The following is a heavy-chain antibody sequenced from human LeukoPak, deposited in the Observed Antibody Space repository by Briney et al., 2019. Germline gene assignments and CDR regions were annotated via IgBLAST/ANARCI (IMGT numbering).Heavy chain of an antibody. D-gene: IGHD5-18*01. J-gene: IGHJ4*02. CDR1: GGTFSSYT. CDR3: ARGYSYGSPFDY. Sequence: SVKVSCKASGGTFSSYTISWVRQAPGQGLEWMGRIIPILGIANYAQKFQGRVTITADESTSTAYMELSSLRSEDTAVYYCARGYSYGSPFDYWGQGTLVTVSS. V-gene: IGHV1-69*02. CDR2: IIPILGIA.